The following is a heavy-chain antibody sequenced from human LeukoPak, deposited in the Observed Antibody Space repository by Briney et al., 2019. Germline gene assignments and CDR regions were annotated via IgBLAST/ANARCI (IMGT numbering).Heavy chain of an antibody. V-gene: IGHV3-33*01. CDR1: GFTFSSYG. CDR2: IWYDGSNK. Sequence: PGGSLRLSCAASGFTFSSYGMHWVRQAPGKGLEWVAVIWYDGSNKYYAASAKGRFTISRDNSKNTLYLQMNSLRAEDTAVYYCARDTLDAFDIWGQGTMVTVSS. CDR3: ARDTLDAFDI. J-gene: IGHJ3*02.